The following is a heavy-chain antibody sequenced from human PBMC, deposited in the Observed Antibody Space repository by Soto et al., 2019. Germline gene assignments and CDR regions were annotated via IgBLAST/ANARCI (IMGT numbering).Heavy chain of an antibody. V-gene: IGHV3-30-3*01. J-gene: IGHJ6*02. CDR3: ARVLAAAGYYYYYGMDV. CDR1: GFTFSSYA. Sequence: QVQLVESGGGVVQPGRSLRLSCAASGFTFSSYAMHWVRQAPGKGLEWVAVISYVGSNKYYADSVKGRFTISRDNSKNTLYLQMNSLRAEDTAVYYCARVLAAAGYYYYYGMDVWGQGTTVTVSS. D-gene: IGHD6-13*01. CDR2: ISYVGSNK.